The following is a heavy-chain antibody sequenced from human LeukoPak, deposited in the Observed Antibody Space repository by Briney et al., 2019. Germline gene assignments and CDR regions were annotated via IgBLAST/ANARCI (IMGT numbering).Heavy chain of an antibody. CDR2: IHRGGIT. CDR1: GLTVTSNY. Sequence: GGSLRLSCEASGLTVTSNYMTWVRQVPGTGLEWVSLIHRGGITFYRDSVKGRFTISRDSSQNILYLQMTNLRAEDTALYFCARDRGGGAGYFDLWGRGTLVTVSS. J-gene: IGHJ2*01. CDR3: ARDRGGGAGYFDL. D-gene: IGHD3-10*01. V-gene: IGHV3-53*01.